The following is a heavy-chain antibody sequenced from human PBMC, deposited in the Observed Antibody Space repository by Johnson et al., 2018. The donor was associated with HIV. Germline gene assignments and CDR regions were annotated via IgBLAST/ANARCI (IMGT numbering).Heavy chain of an antibody. CDR1: GFTFSSYA. CDR2: ISGSCGST. D-gene: IGHD6-13*01. CDR3: AKVAVATAAGGVALDI. Sequence: EVQLVESGGGLVRPGGSLRLSCAASGFTFSSYAMSWVRQAPGKGLEWVSAISGSCGSTYYADSVKGRFTISRDNSNNTLYLQMNSLRAEDTAVYYCAKVAVATAAGGVALDIWGQGTMVTVSS. J-gene: IGHJ3*02. V-gene: IGHV3-23*04.